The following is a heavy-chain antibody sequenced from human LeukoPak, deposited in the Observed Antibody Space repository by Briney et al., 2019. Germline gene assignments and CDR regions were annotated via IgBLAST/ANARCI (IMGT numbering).Heavy chain of an antibody. CDR3: ARGQLVLTY. D-gene: IGHD3-9*01. CDR1: GGSISSGDYY. V-gene: IGHV4-39*07. Sequence: SETLSLTCTVSGGSISSGDYYWTWIRQPPGKGLEWIGEINHSESASYNSSLKSRVSISVDTSKSQFSLKLSSVTAADTAVYYCARGQLVLTYWGQGTLVTVSS. J-gene: IGHJ4*02. CDR2: INHSESA.